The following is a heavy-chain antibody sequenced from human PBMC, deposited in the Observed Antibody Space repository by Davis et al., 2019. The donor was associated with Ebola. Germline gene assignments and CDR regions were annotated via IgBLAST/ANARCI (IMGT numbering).Heavy chain of an antibody. J-gene: IGHJ4*02. CDR1: GYTFTEHY. D-gene: IGHD5-18*01. V-gene: IGHV1-2*02. CDR2: INPNSGGT. CDR3: ARDLDTADDW. Sequence: ASVKVSCKASGYTFTEHYMHWVRQAPGQGLEWMGWINPNSGGTKYAQKFQGRVTMTRDRSVTTAFMELSGLRSDDTAVYYCARDLDTADDWWGQGTLVTVSS.